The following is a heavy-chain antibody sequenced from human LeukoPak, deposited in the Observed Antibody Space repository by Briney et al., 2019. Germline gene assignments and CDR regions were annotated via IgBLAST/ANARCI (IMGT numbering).Heavy chain of an antibody. Sequence: GGSLRLSCAASGFIFRSYWMSWVRQAPGKGLEWVANIQQDGSVQYYVDSVKGRFIISRDNAKNSLYLQMNSLSAEDTAVCYCATHDVLTGYPYFDFWGQGTLVAVSS. CDR3: ATHDVLTGYPYFDF. CDR2: IQQDGSVQ. J-gene: IGHJ4*02. D-gene: IGHD3-9*01. CDR1: GFIFRSYW. V-gene: IGHV3-7*01.